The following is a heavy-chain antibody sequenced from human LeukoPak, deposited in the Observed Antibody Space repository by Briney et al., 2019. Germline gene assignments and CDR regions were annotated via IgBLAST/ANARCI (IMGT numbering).Heavy chain of an antibody. V-gene: IGHV4-59*01. CDR2: IYDTGST. Sequence: SETLSLTCTISGGSISNYYWAWIRQPPGKGLEWIGHIYDTGSTKYNPSLKSRLTISLHTSRNQFSLNLSSLTAADTAIYYCARVRNYPDAFDIWGQGRMVTVSS. CDR1: GGSISNYY. CDR3: ARVRNYPDAFDI. D-gene: IGHD5-24*01. J-gene: IGHJ3*02.